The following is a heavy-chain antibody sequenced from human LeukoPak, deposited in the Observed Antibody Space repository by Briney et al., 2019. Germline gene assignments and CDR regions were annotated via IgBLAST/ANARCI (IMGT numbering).Heavy chain of an antibody. J-gene: IGHJ4*02. CDR1: GFTFSSYD. V-gene: IGHV3-13*01. CDR2: IGTAGVT. CDR3: ARVLYGSGSYDH. Sequence: GGSLRLSCAASGFTFSSYDMHWVRQATGKGLEWVSAIGTAGVTYYPGSVKGRYTISRENAKNSLYLQMNSLRAGDTAVYYCARVLYGSGSYDHWGQGTLVTVSS. D-gene: IGHD3-10*01.